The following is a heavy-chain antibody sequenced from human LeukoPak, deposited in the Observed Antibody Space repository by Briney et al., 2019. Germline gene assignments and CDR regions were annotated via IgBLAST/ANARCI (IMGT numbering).Heavy chain of an antibody. Sequence: SETLSLTCTVSGGSISSYYGSWIRQPPGKGLEWIGYIYYSGSTNYNPSLKSRVTISVDTSKNQFSLKLSSVTAADTAVYYCASGRDGYNYEIWGQGTLVTVSS. CDR2: IYYSGST. CDR3: ASGRDGYNYEI. CDR1: GGSISSYY. D-gene: IGHD5-24*01. V-gene: IGHV4-59*01. J-gene: IGHJ4*02.